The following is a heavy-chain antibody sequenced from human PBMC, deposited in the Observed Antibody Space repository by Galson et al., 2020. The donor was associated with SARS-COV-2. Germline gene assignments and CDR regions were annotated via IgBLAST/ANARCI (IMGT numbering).Heavy chain of an antibody. CDR3: ATVTY. CDR1: GYTLSELS. CDR2: FDPENGGT. V-gene: IGHV1-24*01. Sequence: ASVKVSCKVSGYTLSELSMHWVRQAPGKGLEWMVGFDPENGGTIYAQRFKGRVTMTEDTSTDTAYMELNSLRSDDTAMYYCATVTYWGQGTLVTVSS. D-gene: IGHD3-10*01. J-gene: IGHJ4*02.